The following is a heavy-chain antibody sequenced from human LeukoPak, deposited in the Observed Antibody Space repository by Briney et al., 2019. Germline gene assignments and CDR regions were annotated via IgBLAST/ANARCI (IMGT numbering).Heavy chain of an antibody. CDR1: GGSISSSSYY. J-gene: IGHJ4*02. V-gene: IGHV4-39*07. CDR3: AKDRGAVAGTFDY. D-gene: IGHD6-19*01. Sequence: SETLSLTCTVSGGSISSSSYYWGWIRQPPGKGLEWIGSIYYSGSTYYNPSLKSRVTISVDTSKNQFSLKLSSVTAEDTAVYYCAKDRGAVAGTFDYWGQGTLVTVSS. CDR2: IYYSGST.